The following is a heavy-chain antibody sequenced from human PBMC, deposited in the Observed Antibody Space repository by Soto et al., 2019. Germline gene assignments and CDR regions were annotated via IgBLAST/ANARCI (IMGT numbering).Heavy chain of an antibody. CDR3: AKLCMGHPGDDAFDI. D-gene: IGHD1-1*01. J-gene: IGHJ3*02. CDR2: ISYDGSNK. Sequence: PGGSLRLSCAASGFTFSSYGMHWVRQAPGKGLEWVAVISYDGSNKYYADSVKGRFTISRDNSKNTLYLQMNSLRAEDTAVYYCAKLCMGHPGDDAFDIWGQGTMVTVSS. V-gene: IGHV3-30*18. CDR1: GFTFSSYG.